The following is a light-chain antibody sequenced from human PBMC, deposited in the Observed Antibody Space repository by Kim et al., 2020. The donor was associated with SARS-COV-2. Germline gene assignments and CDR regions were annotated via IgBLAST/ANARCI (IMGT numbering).Light chain of an antibody. V-gene: IGLV3-19*01. CDR1: ILRSYY. CDR3: NSRDSSAKV. Sequence: SVALGQTVRITCQGDILRSYYASWYQQKPGQAPVLVIYGKNNRPSGIPDRFSGSSSGNTASLTITGAQAEDEADYYCNSRDSSAKVFGGGTQLTVL. CDR2: GKN. J-gene: IGLJ3*02.